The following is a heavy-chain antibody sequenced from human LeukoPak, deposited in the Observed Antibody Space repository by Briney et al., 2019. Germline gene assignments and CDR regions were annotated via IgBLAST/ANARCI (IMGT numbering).Heavy chain of an antibody. J-gene: IGHJ6*03. Sequence: RASVKVSCKASGYTFTYYGLNWVRQAPGQGLECLGGINTNTGNPTYAQGFTGRFVLSFDTSVSTAYLQISSLKAEDTAIYYCARSRRVVVPSTLNSADYYYYYMDVWGKGTTVTVSS. CDR2: INTNTGNP. CDR1: GYTFTYYG. CDR3: ARSRRVVVPSTLNSADYYYYYMDV. D-gene: IGHD2-15*01. V-gene: IGHV7-4-1*02.